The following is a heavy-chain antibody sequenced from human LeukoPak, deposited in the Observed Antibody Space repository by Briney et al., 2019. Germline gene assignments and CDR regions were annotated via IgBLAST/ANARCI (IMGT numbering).Heavy chain of an antibody. J-gene: IGHJ5*02. Sequence: VASVKVSRKASGYTFTGYYMHWVRQAPGQGLEWMGWINPNSGGTNYAQKFQGRVTMTRDTSISTAYMELSRLRSDDTAVYYCAREGGYCSSTSCLNWFDPWGQGTLVTVSS. V-gene: IGHV1-2*02. D-gene: IGHD2-2*01. CDR3: AREGGYCSSTSCLNWFDP. CDR1: GYTFTGYY. CDR2: INPNSGGT.